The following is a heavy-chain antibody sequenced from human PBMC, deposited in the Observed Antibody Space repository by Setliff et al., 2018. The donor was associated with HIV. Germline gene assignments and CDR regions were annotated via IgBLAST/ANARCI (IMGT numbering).Heavy chain of an antibody. CDR1: EFTVSSYE. CDR3: ARLSPPDDYGDLGGIDY. CDR2: ISGSGSTI. Sequence: PGESLKLSCEASEFTVSSYEMNWVRQAPGKGLEWVSYISGSGSTIYYADSVKGRFTIFRDNAKNSLYLQLNSLRAEDTAVYYCARLSPPDDYGDLGGIDYWGQGTLVTVS. V-gene: IGHV3-48*03. D-gene: IGHD4-17*01. J-gene: IGHJ4*02.